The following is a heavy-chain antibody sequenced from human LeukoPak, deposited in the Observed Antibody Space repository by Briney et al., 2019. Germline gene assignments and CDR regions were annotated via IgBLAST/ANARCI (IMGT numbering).Heavy chain of an antibody. J-gene: IGHJ6*02. CDR2: INPNSGGT. D-gene: IGHD5-12*01. CDR1: GYAFTGYY. V-gene: IGHV1-2*02. Sequence: GASVKVSRKASGYAFTGYYMHWVRQAPGQGLEWMGWINPNSGGTNYAQKFQGRVTMTRDTSISTAYMELSRLRSDDTAVYYCAREGVATIGAGGYYYYGMDVWGQGTTVTVSS. CDR3: AREGVATIGAGGYYYYGMDV.